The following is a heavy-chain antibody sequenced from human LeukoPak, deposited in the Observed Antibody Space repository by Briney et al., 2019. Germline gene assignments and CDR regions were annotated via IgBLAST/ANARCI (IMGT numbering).Heavy chain of an antibody. D-gene: IGHD3-10*01. CDR3: AISGLWFGELLDFDY. CDR2: IIPIFGTA. V-gene: IGHV1-69*06. Sequence: VASVKVSCKASGGTFSSYAISWVRQAPGQGLEWMGGIIPIFGTANYAQKFQGRVTITAVKSTSTAYMELSSLRSEDTAVYYCAISGLWFGELLDFDYWGQGTLVTVSS. J-gene: IGHJ4*02. CDR1: GGTFSSYA.